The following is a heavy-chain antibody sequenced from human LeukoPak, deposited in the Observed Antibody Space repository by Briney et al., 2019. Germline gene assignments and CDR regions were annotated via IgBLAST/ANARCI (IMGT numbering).Heavy chain of an antibody. CDR3: ARALGGFSDY. V-gene: IGHV4-59*01. J-gene: IGHJ4*02. CDR1: GGSIRSYY. Sequence: SETLSLTCTVSGGSIRSYYWSWIRQPPGKGLEWIGYIYYSGTTKYNPSLRSRVTISVDTSKNQVPLKLSSVTAADTAVYYCARALGGFSDYWGQGTLVTVSS. D-gene: IGHD3-16*01. CDR2: IYYSGTT.